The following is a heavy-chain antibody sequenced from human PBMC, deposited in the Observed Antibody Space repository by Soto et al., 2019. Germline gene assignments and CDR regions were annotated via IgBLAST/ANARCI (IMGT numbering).Heavy chain of an antibody. CDR2: ISGSNGAT. CDR1: GYNFIDYG. D-gene: IGHD5-12*01. J-gene: IGHJ5*01. CDR3: ARDPKWLIVKGNWFDS. V-gene: IGHV1-18*04. Sequence: QVQLVQSGAEVKRPGASVKVSCKFSGYNFIDYGMTWVRQAPGQGLEWMGWISGSNGATNYAQKFQGRVTLTTDTSMNTAYMELGSLRKDDTAVYYCARDPKWLIVKGNWFDSWGQGTLVTVSS.